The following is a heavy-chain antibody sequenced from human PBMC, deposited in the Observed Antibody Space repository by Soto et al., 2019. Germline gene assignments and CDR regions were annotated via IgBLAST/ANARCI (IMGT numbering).Heavy chain of an antibody. V-gene: IGHV1-8*01. CDR3: ATSSGWFYEAFDI. J-gene: IGHJ3*02. Sequence: ASVKVSCKASGYTFTSYDINWVRQATGQGLEWMGWMNPNSGNTGYAQKFQGRVTMTRNTSISTAYMELSSLRSEDTAVYYCATSSGWFYEAFDIWGQGTMVTVSS. D-gene: IGHD6-19*01. CDR1: GYTFTSYD. CDR2: MNPNSGNT.